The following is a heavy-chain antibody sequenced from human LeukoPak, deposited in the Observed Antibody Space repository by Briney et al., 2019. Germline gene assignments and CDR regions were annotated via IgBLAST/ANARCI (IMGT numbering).Heavy chain of an antibody. CDR3: AREGMVATFDY. J-gene: IGHJ4*02. Sequence: MSGGSLRLSCAASGFTFSSYSMNWVRQAPGKGLEWVSSISSSSSYIYYADSVKGRFTISREQAKNSLYLQMNSLRAEETAIYSCAREGMVATFDYWGQGNLVTVSS. D-gene: IGHD5-12*01. CDR1: GFTFSSYS. V-gene: IGHV3-21*01. CDR2: ISSSSSYI.